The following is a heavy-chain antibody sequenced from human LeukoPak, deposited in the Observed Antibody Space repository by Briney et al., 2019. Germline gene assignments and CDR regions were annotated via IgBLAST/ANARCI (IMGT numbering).Heavy chain of an antibody. Sequence: ASVTVSCKASGFAFSDYYLHWVRQAPGQGLEWMGWINPNGGATRYAQKFQGRVTLTCDTSIRTTYMELSSLTSDDTAVYYCARDERYSDADHHYPDLGYWGQGTLVTVSS. CDR2: INPNGGAT. CDR1: GFAFSDYY. CDR3: ARDERYSDADHHYPDLGY. J-gene: IGHJ4*02. D-gene: IGHD3-16*01. V-gene: IGHV1-2*02.